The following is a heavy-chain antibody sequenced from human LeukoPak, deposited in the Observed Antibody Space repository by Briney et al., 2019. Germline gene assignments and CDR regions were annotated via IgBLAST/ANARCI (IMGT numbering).Heavy chain of an antibody. CDR3: AREADDIVVVPAAMPGGDY. V-gene: IGHV3-30*04. CDR1: GFTFSSYA. CDR2: ISYDGSNK. J-gene: IGHJ4*02. Sequence: PGRSLRFSCAASGFTFSSYAMHWVRQAPGKGLEWVAVISYDGSNKYYADSVKGRFTISRDNSKNTLYLQMNSLRAEDTAVYYCAREADDIVVVPAAMPGGDYWGQGTLVTVSS. D-gene: IGHD2-2*01.